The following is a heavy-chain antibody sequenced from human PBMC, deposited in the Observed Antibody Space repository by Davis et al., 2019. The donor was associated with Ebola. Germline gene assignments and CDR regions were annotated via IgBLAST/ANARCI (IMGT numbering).Heavy chain of an antibody. J-gene: IGHJ6*02. Sequence: GGSLRLSCAASGFTFSSYGMHWVRQAPGKGLEWVAVISYDGSNKYYADSVKGRFTISRDNSKNTLYLQMNSLRAEDTAVYYCAKGDDYVWGSYRYGYYYYYGMDVWGQGTTVTVSS. CDR3: AKGDDYVWGSYRYGYYYYYGMDV. D-gene: IGHD3-16*02. V-gene: IGHV3-30*18. CDR1: GFTFSSYG. CDR2: ISYDGSNK.